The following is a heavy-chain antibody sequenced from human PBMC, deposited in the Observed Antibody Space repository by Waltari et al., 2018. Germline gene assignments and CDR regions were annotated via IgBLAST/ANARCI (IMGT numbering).Heavy chain of an antibody. Sequence: QVQLVQSGAEVKKPGSSVKVSCKASGGTFSSYAISWVRQAPGQGLEWMGRIIPIFGTANYAKKVQGRFTITADKSTSTAYMELSSLRSEDTAVYYCARGRTLYYYDSSGYPLGYWGQGTLVTVSS. CDR2: IIPIFGTA. CDR1: GGTFSSYA. D-gene: IGHD3-22*01. CDR3: ARGRTLYYYDSSGYPLGY. J-gene: IGHJ4*02. V-gene: IGHV1-69*08.